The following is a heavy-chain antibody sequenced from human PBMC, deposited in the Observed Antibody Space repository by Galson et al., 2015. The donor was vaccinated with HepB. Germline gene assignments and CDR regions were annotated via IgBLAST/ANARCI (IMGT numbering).Heavy chain of an antibody. J-gene: IGHJ4*02. Sequence: SLRLSCAASGFTFSSYAMSWVRQAPGKGLEWVSAISGSGGSTYYADSVKGRFTISRDNSKNTLHLQMNSLRAEDTAVYYCAKGNLAKGLRFDYWGQGTLVTVSS. CDR2: ISGSGGST. V-gene: IGHV3-23*01. D-gene: IGHD1-26*01. CDR3: AKGNLAKGLRFDY. CDR1: GFTFSSYA.